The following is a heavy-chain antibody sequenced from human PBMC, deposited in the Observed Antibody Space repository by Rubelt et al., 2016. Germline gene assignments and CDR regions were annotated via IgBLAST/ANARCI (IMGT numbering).Heavy chain of an antibody. D-gene: IGHD1-14*01. CDR2: FYSGST. CDR1: GGSVSTGSYF. CDR3: ARDRGRTPFDY. Sequence: QVQLRESGPGLVKPSETLSLTCSVSGGSVSTGSYFWNWIRQPPGKGLEWIGYFYSGSTNYKPSLKSRVTISVDTSKNLFSLNRRSVTAADTAVYYCARDRGRTPFDYWGHGILVTVSS. V-gene: IGHV4-61*01. J-gene: IGHJ4*01.